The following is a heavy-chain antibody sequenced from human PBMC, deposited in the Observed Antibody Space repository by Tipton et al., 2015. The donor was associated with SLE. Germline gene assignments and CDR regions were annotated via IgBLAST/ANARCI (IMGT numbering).Heavy chain of an antibody. CDR1: GGSISSSSYY. V-gene: IGHV4-39*01. CDR3: ARHGWQQLDRDGFDF. CDR2: IYYSGST. Sequence: TLSLTCTVSGGSISSSSYYWGWIRQPPGKGLEWIGSIYYSGSTYSTPSLKSRVSISVDTSKNQFSLRLNSGTAADTAVFYCARHGWQQLDRDGFDFWGQGTLVTVSS. D-gene: IGHD6-13*01. J-gene: IGHJ4*02.